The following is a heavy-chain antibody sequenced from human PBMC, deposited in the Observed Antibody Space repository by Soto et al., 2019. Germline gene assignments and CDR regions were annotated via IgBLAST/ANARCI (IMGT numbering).Heavy chain of an antibody. CDR1: GYSFISYW. J-gene: IGHJ3*02. CDR2: FYPGDSTS. V-gene: IGHV5-51*01. Sequence: GESLKISCKTSGYSFISYWVAWVRQLPGKGLEWMGTFYPGDSTSTYSPSFQGQVTISVDKSISTAYLQLSSLKASDTAMYYCARIIGYCRNNDCSWTFDIWGQGTMVTVSS. CDR3: ARIIGYCRNNDCSWTFDI. D-gene: IGHD2-15*01.